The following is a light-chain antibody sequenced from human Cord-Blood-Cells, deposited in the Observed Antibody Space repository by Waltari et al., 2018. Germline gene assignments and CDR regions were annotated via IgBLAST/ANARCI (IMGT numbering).Light chain of an antibody. CDR1: QSISSW. CDR3: QQYNSYSRT. Sequence: DIQMTQSPSTLSASVGDRVTITCRASQSISSWLAWYQQKPGKAPKLLIYKASSIESGVPSRFSGSGSGTEFTLTISSLQPDDFATYYCQQYNSYSRTFGQGTKVEIK. CDR2: KAS. V-gene: IGKV1-5*03. J-gene: IGKJ1*01.